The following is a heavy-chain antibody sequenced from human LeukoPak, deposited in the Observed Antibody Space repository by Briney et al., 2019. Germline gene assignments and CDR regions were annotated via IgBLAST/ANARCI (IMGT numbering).Heavy chain of an antibody. J-gene: IGHJ4*02. CDR3: AKTRRGYSYGNGIDY. CDR1: GFTFSSYW. Sequence: GGSLRLSCAASGFTFSSYWMSWVRQAPGKGLEWVANIKQDGSEKYYVDSVKGRFTISRDNAKNSLYLQMNSLRAEDTAVYYCAKTRRGYSYGNGIDYWGQGTLVTVSS. CDR2: IKQDGSEK. V-gene: IGHV3-7*01. D-gene: IGHD5-18*01.